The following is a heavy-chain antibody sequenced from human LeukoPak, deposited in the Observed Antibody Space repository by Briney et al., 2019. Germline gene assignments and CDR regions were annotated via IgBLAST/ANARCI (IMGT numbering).Heavy chain of an antibody. J-gene: IGHJ3*02. Sequence: GGSLRLSCAASGFTFSNYWMHWVRQAPGEGLAWVSRITSDGSSTSHADSVKGRFTISRDSAKNTLYLQMNSLRAEDTAVYYCARDYAVGESFDIWGQGTLVTVSS. V-gene: IGHV3-74*01. D-gene: IGHD3-16*01. CDR1: GFTFSNYW. CDR3: ARDYAVGESFDI. CDR2: ITSDGSST.